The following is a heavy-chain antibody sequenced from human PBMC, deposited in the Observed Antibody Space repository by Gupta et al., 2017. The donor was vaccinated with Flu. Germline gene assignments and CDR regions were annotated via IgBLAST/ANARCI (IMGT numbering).Heavy chain of an antibody. Sequence: YPYLHWVRQAPGQALEWMGWITVYNGNKKYAKKGQDRVTIIREMSLKTVYLEMTGLNHEDKAMYYCFRSPIANKKVAVLDSWGQGTLVQVS. D-gene: IGHD2-15*01. V-gene: IGHV1-45*02. CDR1: YPY. J-gene: IGHJ4*02. CDR3: FRSPIANKKVAVLDS. CDR2: ITVYNGNK.